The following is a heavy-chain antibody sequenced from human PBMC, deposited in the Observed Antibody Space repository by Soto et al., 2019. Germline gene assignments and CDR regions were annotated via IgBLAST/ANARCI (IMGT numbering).Heavy chain of an antibody. D-gene: IGHD5-18*01. V-gene: IGHV1-46*01. CDR2: INPSGGST. Sequence: ASVKVSCKASGYSFTDYHIHWVRQAPGQGLEWMGIINPSGGSTSYAQKFQGRVTMTRDTSTSTVYMELSSLRSEDTAVYYCARGTSGRGIQLRNYYYYYGMDVWGQGTTVTVSS. CDR3: ARGTSGRGIQLRNYYYYYGMDV. CDR1: GYSFTDYH. J-gene: IGHJ6*02.